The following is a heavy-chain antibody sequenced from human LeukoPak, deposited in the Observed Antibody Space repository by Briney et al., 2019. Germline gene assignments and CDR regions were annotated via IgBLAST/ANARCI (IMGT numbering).Heavy chain of an antibody. CDR2: IRSKAYGGTT. Sequence: PGGSLRLSCTASGFTFGDYAMSWVRQAPGKGLEWVGFIRSKAYGGTTEYAASVKGRFTISRDDSKSIAYLQMNSLKTEDTAVYYCTRDGGSNYYYGMDAWGQGTTVTVSS. CDR1: GFTFGDYA. CDR3: TRDGGSNYYYGMDA. V-gene: IGHV3-49*04. D-gene: IGHD3-3*01. J-gene: IGHJ6*02.